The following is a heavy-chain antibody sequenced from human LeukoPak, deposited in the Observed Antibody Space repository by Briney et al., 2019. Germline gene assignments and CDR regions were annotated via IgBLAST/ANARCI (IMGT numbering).Heavy chain of an antibody. Sequence: GGSLRLSCAASGFTFSSYSMNWVRQAPGKGLEWVSSISSSSSYIYYADSVKGRFTISRDNAKNSLYLQMNSLRAEDTAVYYCARGRPYDSSGYNDAFDIWGQGTMVTVSS. CDR3: ARGRPYDSSGYNDAFDI. D-gene: IGHD3-22*01. CDR2: ISSSSSYI. CDR1: GFTFSSYS. J-gene: IGHJ3*02. V-gene: IGHV3-21*01.